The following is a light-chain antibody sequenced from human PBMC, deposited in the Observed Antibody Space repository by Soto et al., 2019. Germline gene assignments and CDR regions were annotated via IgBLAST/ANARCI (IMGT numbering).Light chain of an antibody. V-gene: IGLV1-40*01. J-gene: IGLJ3*02. CDR3: QSYDSSLSGWV. CDR1: SSNIGAGYD. CDR2: GNS. Sequence: QSVLTQPPSVSGAPGQRDTISCTGSSSNIGAGYDVHWYQQLPGTAPKLFIFGNSNRPSGVPDRFSGSKSGTSASLAITGLQAEDEADYYCQSYDSSLSGWVFGGGTKLTVL.